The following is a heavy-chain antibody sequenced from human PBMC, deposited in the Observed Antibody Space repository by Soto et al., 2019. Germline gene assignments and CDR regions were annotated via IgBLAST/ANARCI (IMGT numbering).Heavy chain of an antibody. V-gene: IGHV3-23*01. CDR3: AKGGIGRSGLDS. J-gene: IGHJ4*02. Sequence: EVQLLESGGGLEQPGGSLRLSCAASGFSFSTCAMSWVRQASGKGLEWVSSITESGSSTYHSDSVKGRFIISRDNSKNKLFLQMNSLSAEDTAVYYCAKGGIGRSGLDSWGQGTLVTVSS. D-gene: IGHD1-26*01. CDR1: GFSFSTCA. CDR2: ITESGSST.